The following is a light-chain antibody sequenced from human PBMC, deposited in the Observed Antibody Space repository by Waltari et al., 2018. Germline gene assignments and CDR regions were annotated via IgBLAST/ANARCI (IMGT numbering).Light chain of an antibody. CDR1: QAISTY. V-gene: IGKV1-39*01. J-gene: IGKJ1*01. Sequence: DIQMTQSPSSLSASVGARVTITCRASQAISTYVNWYQQTPGMAPKLLIFSSSTLHRGVSSRFSGSGSGTEFTLTISNLQPDDFATYFCQQSYGTPRTFGQGTKVEI. CDR2: SSS. CDR3: QQSYGTPRT.